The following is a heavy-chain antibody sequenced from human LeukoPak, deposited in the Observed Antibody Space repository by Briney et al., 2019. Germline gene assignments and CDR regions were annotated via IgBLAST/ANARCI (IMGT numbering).Heavy chain of an antibody. Sequence: ASVKVSCKASGYTFTGYYMHWVRQAPGQGLEWMGWINPNSRDTNYAQKFQGRVTMTRDTSISTAYMELSRLRSDDTAVYYCARAGPIVVVPAAPTDYWGQGTLVTVSS. CDR3: ARAGPIVVVPAAPTDY. CDR2: INPNSRDT. D-gene: IGHD2-2*01. CDR1: GYTFTGYY. V-gene: IGHV1-2*02. J-gene: IGHJ4*02.